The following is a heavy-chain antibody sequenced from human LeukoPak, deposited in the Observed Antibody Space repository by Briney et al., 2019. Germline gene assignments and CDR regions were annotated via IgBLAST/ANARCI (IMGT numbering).Heavy chain of an antibody. CDR3: AKQDYYYYYMDV. CDR2: ISSGGSTI. V-gene: IGHV3-11*01. CDR1: GFTFSDYY. J-gene: IGHJ6*03. Sequence: KPGGSLRLSCAASGFTFSDYYMSWIRQAPGKGLEWVSYISSGGSTIDYADSVKGRFTISRDNTKNSLYLQMNSLRAEDAALYYCAKQDYYYYYMDVWGKGTTVTVSS.